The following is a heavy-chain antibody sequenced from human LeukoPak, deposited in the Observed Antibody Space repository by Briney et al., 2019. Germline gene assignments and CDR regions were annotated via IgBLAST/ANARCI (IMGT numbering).Heavy chain of an antibody. D-gene: IGHD3-22*01. CDR3: ARDGSGYYDTSGYRN. V-gene: IGHV4-38-2*02. J-gene: IGHJ4*02. CDR2: IYHSGST. CDR1: DYSIGSGYY. Sequence: SETLSLTCTVTDYSIGSGYYWGWIRPPPGKGLEWIGTIYHSGSTYYNPSLKSRVTISVDTSKNQFSLKLSSVTAADTAVYYCARDGSGYYDTSGYRNWGQGTLVTVSS.